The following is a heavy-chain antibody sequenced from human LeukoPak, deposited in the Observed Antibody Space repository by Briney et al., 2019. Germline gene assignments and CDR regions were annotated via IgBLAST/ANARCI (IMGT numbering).Heavy chain of an antibody. CDR1: GFTFSSYW. CDR2: INSDGSST. CDR3: ARDSGSSSVDY. D-gene: IGHD6-6*01. J-gene: IGHJ4*02. Sequence: GGSLRLSCAASGFTFSSYWMHWVPQAPGKGLVWVSRINSDGSSTSYADSVKGGFTIFRDNAKNTLYMQMNGLRAEETAVYYCARDSGSSSVDYWGQGTLVTVSS. V-gene: IGHV3-74*01.